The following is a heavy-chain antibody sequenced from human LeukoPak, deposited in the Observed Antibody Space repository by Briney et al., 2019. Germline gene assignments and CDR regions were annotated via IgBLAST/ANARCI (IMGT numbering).Heavy chain of an antibody. J-gene: IGHJ3*02. CDR1: GFSFTNAW. D-gene: IGHD7-27*01. V-gene: IGHV3-23*01. Sequence: GGSLRLSCAASGFSFTNAWMSWVRQTPGKGLEWVSAISGGDGSTYYADSVKGRFTISRDNSKNTLYLQMNSLRAEDTAVYYCAKHRSWGYAFDIWGQGTMVTVSS. CDR3: AKHRSWGYAFDI. CDR2: ISGGDGST.